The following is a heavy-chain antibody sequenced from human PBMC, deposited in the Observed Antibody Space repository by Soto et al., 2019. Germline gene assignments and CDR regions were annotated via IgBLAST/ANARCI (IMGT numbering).Heavy chain of an antibody. Sequence: SETLSLTCTVSGGSISSSSYYWGWIRQPPGKGLEWIGSIYYSGSTYYNPSLKSRVTISVDTSKNQFSLKLSSVTAADTAVYYCARGPARYYYGSGSYYTPLVYWGQGTLVTVSS. J-gene: IGHJ4*02. CDR3: ARGPARYYYGSGSYYTPLVY. V-gene: IGHV4-39*01. CDR1: GGSISSSSYY. CDR2: IYYSGST. D-gene: IGHD3-10*01.